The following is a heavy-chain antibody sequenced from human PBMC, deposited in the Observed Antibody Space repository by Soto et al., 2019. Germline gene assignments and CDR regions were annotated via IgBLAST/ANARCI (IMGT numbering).Heavy chain of an antibody. CDR3: TTAHPRGPDY. CDR2: IKSKTDGGTI. CDR1: GFTFSNAW. V-gene: IGHV3-15*01. Sequence: PGGSLRLSCAASGFTFSNAWMNWVRQAPGKGLEWVGLIKSKTDGGTIDYPAPVKGRLIISRDDSRNTLYLQMNSLKTEDTAVYYCTTAHPRGPDYWGQGTLVTVSS. J-gene: IGHJ4*02. D-gene: IGHD5-12*01.